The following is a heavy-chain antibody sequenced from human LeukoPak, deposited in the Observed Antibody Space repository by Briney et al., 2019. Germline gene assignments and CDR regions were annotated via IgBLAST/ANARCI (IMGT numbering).Heavy chain of an antibody. CDR2: ISGSGGST. J-gene: IGHJ4*02. CDR3: AKDIDAGDCYCGFDY. V-gene: IGHV3-23*01. D-gene: IGHD2-21*02. Sequence: PGGSLRLSCAASGFTFSSYAMSWVRQAPGKGLEWVSAISGSGGSTYYADSVKGRFTISRDNSKNTLYLQMNSLRAEDTAVYYCAKDIDAGDCYCGFDYWGQGTLVTVSS. CDR1: GFTFSSYA.